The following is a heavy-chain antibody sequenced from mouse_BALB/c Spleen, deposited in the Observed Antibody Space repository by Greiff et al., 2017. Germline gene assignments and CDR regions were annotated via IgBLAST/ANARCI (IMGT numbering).Heavy chain of an antibody. Sequence: VKLMESGPGLVQPSQSLSITCTVSGFSLTSYGVHWVRQSPGKGLEWLGVIWSGGSTDYNAAFISRLSISKDNSKSQVFFKMNSLQADDTAIYYCARKGEGYGNYRAWFAYWGQGTLVTVSA. CDR3: ARKGEGYGNYRAWFAY. CDR1: GFSLTSYG. CDR2: IWSGGST. D-gene: IGHD2-1*01. J-gene: IGHJ3*01. V-gene: IGHV2-4-1*01.